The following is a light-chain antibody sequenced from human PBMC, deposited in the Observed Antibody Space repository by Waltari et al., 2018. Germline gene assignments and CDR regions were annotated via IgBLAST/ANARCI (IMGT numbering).Light chain of an antibody. J-gene: IGKJ1*01. V-gene: IGKV3-20*01. CDR3: QHYLRLPVT. CDR2: GAA. CDR1: QSVSRA. Sequence: EIVLTQSPGTLSLSLGERATVSCRASQSVSRALACYQQKPGQAPRLLIYGAATRATGIPERLSGSGSGTDFSLTISRLEPDDFAIYYCQHYLRLPVTFGQGTTVEI.